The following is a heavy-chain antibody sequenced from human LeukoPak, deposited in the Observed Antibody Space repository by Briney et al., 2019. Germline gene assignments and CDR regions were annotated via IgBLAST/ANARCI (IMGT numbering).Heavy chain of an antibody. V-gene: IGHV3-9*01. J-gene: IGHJ4*02. D-gene: IGHD3-22*01. CDR2: ISWNSGRI. CDR3: ARGGRGEDYDTLFGITADY. CDR1: GFTFDDYA. Sequence: GRSLRLSCAASGFTFDDYAMHWVRQAPGKGLEWVSGISWNSGRIGYADSVKGRFTISRDNAKNSLYLQMNSLRAEDTAVYYCARGGRGEDYDTLFGITADYWGQGTLVTVSS.